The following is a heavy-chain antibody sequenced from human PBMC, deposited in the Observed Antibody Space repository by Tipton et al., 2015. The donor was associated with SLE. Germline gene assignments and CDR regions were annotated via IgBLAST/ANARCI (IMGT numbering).Heavy chain of an antibody. J-gene: IGHJ4*02. V-gene: IGHV4-39*07. Sequence: TLSLTCTVSGGSISSSSYYWGWIRQSPGKGLEWIGSIYYSGSTYYNPSLKSRVTISVDTSKNQFSLKLSSVTAADTAVYYCARIAIAPAMGEYYFDSWGQGTLVTVSS. CDR2: IYYSGST. CDR3: ARIAIAPAMGEYYFDS. D-gene: IGHD2-2*01. CDR1: GGSISSSSYY.